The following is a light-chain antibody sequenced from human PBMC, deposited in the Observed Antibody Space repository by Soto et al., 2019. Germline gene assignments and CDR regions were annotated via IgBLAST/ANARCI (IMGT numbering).Light chain of an antibody. Sequence: ETVLTQSPGTLSLSQGERATLSGRASQSVRSSYLAWYQQQPGQAPRLLIYGAFRRATGIPDRFSGSGSGTDVTLTINRLEPEDWAVYYCQQYGTSFTFGPGNKVDIK. CDR3: QQYGTSFT. V-gene: IGKV3-20*01. CDR2: GAF. CDR1: QSVRSSY. J-gene: IGKJ3*01.